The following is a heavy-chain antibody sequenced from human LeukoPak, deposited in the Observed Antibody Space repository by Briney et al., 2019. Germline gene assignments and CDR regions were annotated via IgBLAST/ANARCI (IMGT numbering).Heavy chain of an antibody. CDR1: GYSFTTYW. V-gene: IGHV5-51*01. D-gene: IGHD4-17*01. Sequence: EESLKISCKGSGYSFTTYWIAWVRQMPGKGLEWMGIIYPGDSDTRYSPSFQGQVTISADKSISTAYLQWSSLKASDTAMYYCARRASYGDYSFFDYWGQGTLVTVSS. CDR3: ARRASYGDYSFFDY. CDR2: IYPGDSDT. J-gene: IGHJ4*02.